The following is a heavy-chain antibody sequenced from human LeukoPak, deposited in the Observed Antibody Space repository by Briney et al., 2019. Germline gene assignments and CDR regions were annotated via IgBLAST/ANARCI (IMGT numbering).Heavy chain of an antibody. Sequence: PSETLSLTCTVSGGSISSYYWSWIRQPPGKGLEWIGYIYYSGSTNYNPSLKSRVTISVDTSKNQFSLKLSSVTAADTAVYYCARGIPWGDSIGYFFDYWTQGPLVTASS. J-gene: IGHJ4*02. CDR1: GGSISSYY. CDR2: IYYSGST. CDR3: ARGIPWGDSIGYFFDY. V-gene: IGHV4-59*12. D-gene: IGHD3-22*01.